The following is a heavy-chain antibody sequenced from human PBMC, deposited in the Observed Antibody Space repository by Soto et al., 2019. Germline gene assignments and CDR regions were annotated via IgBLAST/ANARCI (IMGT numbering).Heavy chain of an antibody. CDR3: ARNKVAVAGPIDY. CDR2: MNPNSGNT. J-gene: IGHJ4*02. V-gene: IGHV1-8*01. D-gene: IGHD6-19*01. Sequence: ASVKVSCKASGYTFTSYDINWVRQATGQGLEWMGWMNPNSGNTGYAQKFQGRVTMTRNTSISTAYMELSSLRSEDTAVYYCARNKVAVAGPIDYWGQGTLVTVSS. CDR1: GYTFTSYD.